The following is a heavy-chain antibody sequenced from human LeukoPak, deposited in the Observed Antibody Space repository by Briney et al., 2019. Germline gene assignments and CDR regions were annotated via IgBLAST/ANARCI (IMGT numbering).Heavy chain of an antibody. J-gene: IGHJ4*02. CDR3: ARALWGYAPDDYSSFDY. V-gene: IGHV4-59*08. Sequence: SETLSLTCTVSGGSISSYYWSWIRQPPGKGLEWIGYIYYSGSTNYNPSLKSRVTISVDTSKNQFSLKLSSVPAADTAVYYCARALWGYAPDDYSSFDYWGQGTLVTVSS. CDR2: IYYSGST. CDR1: GGSISSYY. D-gene: IGHD4-11*01.